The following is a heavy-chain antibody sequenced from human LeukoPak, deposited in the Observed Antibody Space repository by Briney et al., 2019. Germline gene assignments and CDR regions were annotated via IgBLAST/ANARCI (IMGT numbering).Heavy chain of an antibody. J-gene: IGHJ5*02. CDR1: GFTFSSYA. CDR2: ISYDGSNK. D-gene: IGHD2-2*01. CDR3: AIPYQPGDNWFDP. V-gene: IGHV3-30-3*01. Sequence: PGGSLRLSCAASGFTFSSYAMSWVRQAPGKGLEWVAVISYDGSNKYYADSVKGRFTISRGNAKNTLYLQMNSLRAEDTAVYYCAIPYQPGDNWFDPWGQGTLVTVSS.